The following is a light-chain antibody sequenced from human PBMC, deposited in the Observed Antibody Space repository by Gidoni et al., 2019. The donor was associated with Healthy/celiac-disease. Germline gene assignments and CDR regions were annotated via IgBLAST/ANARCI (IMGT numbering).Light chain of an antibody. J-gene: IGKJ1*01. CDR2: AAS. Sequence: DIQMTQSPSSLSASVGDRVTITCRASQSISSYLNWYQQKPGKAPKLLIYAASSLQSGVPSRFSGSGSGTDFTLTISSLQPEDFATYYCQQRYSTQWTFGQXTKVEIK. CDR3: QQRYSTQWT. V-gene: IGKV1-39*01. CDR1: QSISSY.